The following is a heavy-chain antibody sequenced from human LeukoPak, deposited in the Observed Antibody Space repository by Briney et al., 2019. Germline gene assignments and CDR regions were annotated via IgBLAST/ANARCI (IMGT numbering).Heavy chain of an antibody. CDR3: ASGADILTGYKQFDY. CDR2: IYYSGST. Sequence: SETLSLTRTVSGGSIIRYYCSSMRQPPGKGLEWMGYIYYSGSTNYNPSLQSRVTISVDTSKNHFSLKLSSVTAADTAVYYCASGADILTGYKQFDYWGQGNLVTVSS. J-gene: IGHJ4*02. CDR1: GGSIIRYY. V-gene: IGHV4-59*01. D-gene: IGHD3-9*01.